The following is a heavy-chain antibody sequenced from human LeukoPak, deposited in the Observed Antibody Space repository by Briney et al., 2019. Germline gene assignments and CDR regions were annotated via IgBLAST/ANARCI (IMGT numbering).Heavy chain of an antibody. D-gene: IGHD3-3*01. CDR3: ARDYDFWEIDY. Sequence: GGSLRLSCAASGFTFSSYEMNWVRQAPGMGLEWVANIKQDGSEKYYVDSVKGRFTISRDNAKNSLYLQMNSLRAEDTAVYYCARDYDFWEIDYWGQGTLVTVSS. CDR2: IKQDGSEK. CDR1: GFTFSSYE. V-gene: IGHV3-7*01. J-gene: IGHJ4*02.